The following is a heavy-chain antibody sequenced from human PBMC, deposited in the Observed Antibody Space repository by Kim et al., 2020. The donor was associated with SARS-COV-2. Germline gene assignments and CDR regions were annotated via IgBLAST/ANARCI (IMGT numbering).Heavy chain of an antibody. CDR1: GFTFSSYW. CDR2: IKQDGSEK. D-gene: IGHD1-26*01. J-gene: IGHJ4*02. CDR3: ARDVEEVSGSYVSWFVYYFDY. V-gene: IGHV3-7*03. Sequence: GGSLRLSCAASGFTFSSYWMSWVRQAPGKGLEWVANIKQDGSEKYYVDSVKGRFTISRDNAKNSLYLQMNSLRAEDTAVYYCARDVEEVSGSYVSWFVYYFDYWGQGTLVTVSS.